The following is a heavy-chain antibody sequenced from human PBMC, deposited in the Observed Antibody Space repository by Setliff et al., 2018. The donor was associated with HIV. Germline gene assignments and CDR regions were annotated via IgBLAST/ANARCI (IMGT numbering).Heavy chain of an antibody. D-gene: IGHD3-16*01. CDR1: GYTFSSYG. CDR3: AREGLLGI. Sequence: ASVKVSCKASGYTFSSYGFSWVRQAPGQGLEWMGWISGNNGNRNYAQRLQGRVTMTTDTSTSTAYIEMRSLRADDTAVYYCAREGLLGIWGQGTMVTVSS. J-gene: IGHJ3*02. V-gene: IGHV1-18*01. CDR2: ISGNNGNR.